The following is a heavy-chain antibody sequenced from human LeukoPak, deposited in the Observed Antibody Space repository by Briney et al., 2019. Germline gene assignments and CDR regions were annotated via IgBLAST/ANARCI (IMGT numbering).Heavy chain of an antibody. Sequence: SVKVSCKASGYTFTSYAISWVRQAPGQGLEWMGGIIPIFGTANYAQKFQGRVTITADESTSTAYMELSSLRSEDTAVYYCARGDTAMVTLDYWGQGTLVTVSS. J-gene: IGHJ4*02. D-gene: IGHD5-18*01. V-gene: IGHV1-69*13. CDR3: ARGDTAMVTLDY. CDR2: IIPIFGTA. CDR1: GYTFTSYA.